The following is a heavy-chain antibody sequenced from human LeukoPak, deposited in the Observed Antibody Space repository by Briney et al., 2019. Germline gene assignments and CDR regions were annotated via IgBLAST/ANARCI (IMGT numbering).Heavy chain of an antibody. V-gene: IGHV3-23*01. CDR3: VTAPYGDYYYYMDV. CDR1: GFIFSNYG. D-gene: IGHD4-17*01. Sequence: GGTLRLSCVASGFIFSNYGMSWVRQVPGKGLEWVSSVRVDGHTTFYADSVKGRFTISRGNSKNTLYLQMNSLRAEDTAVYYCVTAPYGDYYYYMDVWGKGTTVTISS. J-gene: IGHJ6*03. CDR2: VRVDGHTT.